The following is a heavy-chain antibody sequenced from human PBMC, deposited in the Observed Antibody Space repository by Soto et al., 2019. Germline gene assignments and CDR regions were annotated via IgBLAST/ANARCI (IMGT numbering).Heavy chain of an antibody. D-gene: IGHD2-15*01. CDR1: GGSIGSGDYH. CDR2: IYYSGST. CDR3: ASGAVDFDL. Sequence: QVQLQESGPGLVKPSQTLSLTCTVSGGSIGSGDYHWSWLRQPPGKGLECIGYIYYSGSTYYNPSLKSRVIISVDTSKNQCSLKLSSVTAADTAVYYCASGAVDFDLWGQGTMVTVSS. V-gene: IGHV4-30-4*01. J-gene: IGHJ3*01.